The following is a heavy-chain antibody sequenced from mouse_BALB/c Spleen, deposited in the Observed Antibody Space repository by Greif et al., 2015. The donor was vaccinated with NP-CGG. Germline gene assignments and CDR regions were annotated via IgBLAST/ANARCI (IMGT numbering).Heavy chain of an antibody. CDR3: ARRTGTEAMDY. V-gene: IGHV1-84*02. CDR1: GYTFTDYY. CDR2: IYPGSGNT. J-gene: IGHJ4*01. Sequence: VQLQQSGPELVKPGASVKISCKASGYTFTDYYINWVKQKPGQGLEWIGWIYPGSGNTKYNEKFKGKATLTVDTSSSTAYMQLSSLTSEDTAVYFYARRTGTEAMDYWGQGTSVTVSS. D-gene: IGHD4-1*01.